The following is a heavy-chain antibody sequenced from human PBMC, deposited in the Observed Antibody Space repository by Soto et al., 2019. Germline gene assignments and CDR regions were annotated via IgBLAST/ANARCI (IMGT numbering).Heavy chain of an antibody. Sequence: GESLKISYRGSGDSFTSYWIVWVRQMPGKGLEWIGIIYPGDSDTRYSPSFQGQVTISADKSISTAYLQWSSLKASDTAMYYCARHGRYYYDSSGYLSDYWGQGTLVTVSS. D-gene: IGHD3-22*01. CDR2: IYPGDSDT. CDR1: GDSFTSYW. V-gene: IGHV5-51*01. J-gene: IGHJ4*02. CDR3: ARHGRYYYDSSGYLSDY.